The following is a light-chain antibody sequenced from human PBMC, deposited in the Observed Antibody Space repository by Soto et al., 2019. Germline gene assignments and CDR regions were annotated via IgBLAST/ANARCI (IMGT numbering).Light chain of an antibody. V-gene: IGKV3-20*01. J-gene: IGKJ5*01. CDR2: GAS. Sequence: EIVLTQSPGTLSLSPGERATLSCRASQSVSSSYLAWYQQKPGQAPRLLIYGASSRATGIPDRFSGSGSGTDFTLPISILEPEDFAVYYCQQYGSSPSTFGQGTRLEIK. CDR3: QQYGSSPST. CDR1: QSVSSSY.